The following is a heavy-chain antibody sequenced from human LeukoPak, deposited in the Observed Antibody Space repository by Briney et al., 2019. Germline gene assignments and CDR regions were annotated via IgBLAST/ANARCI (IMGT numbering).Heavy chain of an antibody. Sequence: GGSLRLSCAASGFTFSTYGMHWVRQAPGKGLEWVAFIPYDGSNKYYADSVKGRFTISRDISKNALYLQMNSQRAEDTAVYYCSPLAHCGGDCYLWGQGTLVTVSS. D-gene: IGHD2-21*02. J-gene: IGHJ4*02. CDR1: GFTFSTYG. CDR2: IPYDGSNK. CDR3: SPLAHCGGDCYL. V-gene: IGHV3-30*02.